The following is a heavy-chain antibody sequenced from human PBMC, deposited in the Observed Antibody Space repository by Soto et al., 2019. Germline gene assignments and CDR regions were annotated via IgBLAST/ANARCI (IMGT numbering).Heavy chain of an antibody. J-gene: IGHJ4*02. V-gene: IGHV6-1*01. CDR2: TYYRSKWYN. D-gene: IGHD5-18*01. Sequence: SQTLSLTCAISGDRVSSNSAAWNWIRQSPSRGLEWLGRTYYRSKWYNDYAVSVKSRITINPDTSKNQFSLQLNSVTPEDTAVYYCAREQYVDTAMVILPLTFDYWGQGTLVTVSS. CDR1: GDRVSSNSAA. CDR3: AREQYVDTAMVILPLTFDY.